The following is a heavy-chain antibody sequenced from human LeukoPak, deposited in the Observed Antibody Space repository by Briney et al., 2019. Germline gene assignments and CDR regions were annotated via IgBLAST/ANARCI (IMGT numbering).Heavy chain of an antibody. CDR1: GFTFSSYS. Sequence: GGSLRLSCAASGFTFSSYSMNWVRQAPGKGLEWVSSISSSSSYIYYADSVKGRFTISRDTAKNSLYLQMNSLRAEDTAVYYCARVKITMVRGVTSPYYYYGMDVWGQGTTVTVSS. V-gene: IGHV3-21*01. D-gene: IGHD3-10*01. J-gene: IGHJ6*02. CDR2: ISSSSSYI. CDR3: ARVKITMVRGVTSPYYYYGMDV.